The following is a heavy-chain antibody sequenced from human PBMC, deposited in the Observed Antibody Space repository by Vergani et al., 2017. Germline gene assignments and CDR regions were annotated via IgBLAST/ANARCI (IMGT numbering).Heavy chain of an antibody. CDR2: IKQDGSED. CDR3: AKSLLGVVAGNGLDV. J-gene: IGHJ6*02. Sequence: EVLLVESGGDLVQPGGSLRLSCEASGFNFQIYWMGWVRQTAEKGLEWVANIKQDGSEDYYVDSVKGRFTISRDNSKNTLYLQINNLRDEDTAVYYCAKSLLGVVAGNGLDVWGQGTTVTVSS. D-gene: IGHD6-19*01. CDR1: GFNFQIYW. V-gene: IGHV3-7*01.